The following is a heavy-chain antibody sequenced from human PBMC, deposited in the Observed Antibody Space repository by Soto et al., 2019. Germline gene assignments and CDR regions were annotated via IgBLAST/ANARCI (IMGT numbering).Heavy chain of an antibody. CDR2: INAGNGNT. Sequence: ASVKVSCKACGDTFTSYAMHWVRQAPGQRLEWMGWINAGNGNTKYSQKFQGRVTITRDTSASTAYMELSSLRSEDTAVYYCARLYDFWSGPPQYYFDYWGQGTLVTVSS. V-gene: IGHV1-3*01. CDR1: GDTFTSYA. D-gene: IGHD3-3*01. CDR3: ARLYDFWSGPPQYYFDY. J-gene: IGHJ4*02.